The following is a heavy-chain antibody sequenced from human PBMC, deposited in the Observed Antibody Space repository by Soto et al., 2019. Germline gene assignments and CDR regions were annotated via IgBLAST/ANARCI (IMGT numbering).Heavy chain of an antibody. D-gene: IGHD1-26*01. CDR3: PRDRPSYGRNVEY. CDR2: IYHSGRT. V-gene: IGHV4-4*02. CDR1: GGSVSSDYW. J-gene: IGHJ4*02. Sequence: QVQLQESGPGVVKPSGTLSLTCAVSGGSVSSDYWWSWVRLPPGKGLEWIGEIYHSGRTNYNPSPKSRLTISLDKSKNQLSLTLSSVTAPDTAVYYCPRDRPSYGRNVEYWGQGTRVTVSS.